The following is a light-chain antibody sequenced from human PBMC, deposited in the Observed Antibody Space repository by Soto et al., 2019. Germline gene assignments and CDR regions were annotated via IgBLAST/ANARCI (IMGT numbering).Light chain of an antibody. CDR1: QSISSSS. CDR2: VAS. J-gene: IGKJ1*01. CDR3: QHYDGSLWP. V-gene: IGKV3-20*01. Sequence: EIGLTQSPGTLSLSPGERATLSCRASQSISSSSLAWYQQRPGQAPRLLIYVASSRATGIPDRFSGSGSGTDFTLTISRLEPEDFAVYYCQHYDGSLWPFGQ.